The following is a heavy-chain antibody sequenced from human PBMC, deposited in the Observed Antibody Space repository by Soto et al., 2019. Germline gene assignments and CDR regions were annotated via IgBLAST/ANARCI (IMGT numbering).Heavy chain of an antibody. D-gene: IGHD6-13*01. J-gene: IGHJ4*02. CDR1: GGSFTGYY. CDR2: INPSGST. V-gene: IGHV4-34*01. CDR3: ARQKGASRSWYDSDDY. Sequence: QVQLQQWGAGLLKPSETLSLTCAVYGGSFTGYYWSWIRQPPGKGLEWIGEINPSGSTNYNPSIKSRVTISVDTSKNQFSLKLGSVTAADTAVYYCARQKGASRSWYDSDDYWGQGTLVTVSS.